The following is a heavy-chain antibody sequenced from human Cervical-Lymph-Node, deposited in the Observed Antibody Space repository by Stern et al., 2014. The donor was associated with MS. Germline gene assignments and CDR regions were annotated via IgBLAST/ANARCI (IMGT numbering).Heavy chain of an antibody. CDR3: ARDTITMVRGGYYFDY. Sequence: EVQLVESGGGLVKPGGSLRLSCAASGFTFSSYSMNWVRQAPGKGLAWVSSISSSSSYIYYADSVKCRFTISRDNAKNSLYLQMNSLRAEDTAVYYCARDTITMVRGGYYFDYWGQGTLVTVSS. V-gene: IGHV3-21*01. D-gene: IGHD3-10*01. J-gene: IGHJ4*02. CDR2: ISSSSSYI. CDR1: GFTFSSYS.